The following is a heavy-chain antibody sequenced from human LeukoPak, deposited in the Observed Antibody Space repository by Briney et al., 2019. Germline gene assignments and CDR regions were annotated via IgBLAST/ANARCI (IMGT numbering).Heavy chain of an antibody. D-gene: IGHD1-26*01. J-gene: IGHJ4*02. CDR2: IKEDGSEK. Sequence: PGGSLRLSCAASGFTFRNYWMTWVRQAPGKGLEWVANIKEDGSEKYYVDSVKGRFSISRDNAKNSLYLQMNSLRAEDTALYYCASNWGSYPDCWGQGALVTVSS. V-gene: IGHV3-7*01. CDR3: ASNWGSYPDC. CDR1: GFTFRNYW.